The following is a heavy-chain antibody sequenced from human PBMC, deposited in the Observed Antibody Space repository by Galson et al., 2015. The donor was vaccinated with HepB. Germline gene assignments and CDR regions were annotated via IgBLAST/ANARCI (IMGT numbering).Heavy chain of an antibody. CDR2: ISWNSGTI. CDR1: GFTFNDYA. V-gene: IGHV3-9*01. J-gene: IGHJ4*02. Sequence: SLRLSCAASGFTFNDYAIYWVRQAPGGKGLEWVSVISWNSGTIKYADSVKGRFTVSRDNARNSLYLQMNSLRAEDTALYYCAKAFSGATTKPLDYWGQGTLVTVSS. D-gene: IGHD1-26*01. CDR3: AKAFSGATTKPLDY.